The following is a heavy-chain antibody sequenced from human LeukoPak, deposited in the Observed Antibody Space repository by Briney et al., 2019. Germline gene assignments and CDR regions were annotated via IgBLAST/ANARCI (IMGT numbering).Heavy chain of an antibody. CDR1: GFTYSDYY. Sequence: GGSLRLSCAASGFTYSDYYMSWIRQAPGKGLEWVSYISSSGSTIYYADSVKGRFTISRDNARNSLYLQMNSLRAEDTAVYYCARDPGYWYFDLWGRGTLVTVSS. CDR2: ISSSGSTI. J-gene: IGHJ2*01. CDR3: ARDPGYWYFDL. V-gene: IGHV3-11*01.